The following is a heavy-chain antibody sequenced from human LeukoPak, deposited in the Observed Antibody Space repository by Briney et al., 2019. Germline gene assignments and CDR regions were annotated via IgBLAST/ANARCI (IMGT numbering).Heavy chain of an antibody. CDR3: ARVLTGTSYYYYYYMDV. V-gene: IGHV4-4*07. CDR1: GGSISPYY. D-gene: IGHD1-20*01. J-gene: IGHJ6*03. CDR2: IYTSGST. Sequence: SETLSPTRTVSGGSISPYYWSWIRQPAGKGLEWIGRIYTSGSTNYNPSLKSRVTISVDTSKNQFSLKLSSVTAADTAVYYCARVLTGTSYYYYYYMDVWGKGTTVTVSS.